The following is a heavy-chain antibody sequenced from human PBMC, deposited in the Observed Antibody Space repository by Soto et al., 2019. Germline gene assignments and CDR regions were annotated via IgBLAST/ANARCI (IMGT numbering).Heavy chain of an antibody. CDR1: GGTFSSYA. CDR3: ARDSGTGVERLYCSGGSCYSSYYYGMDV. D-gene: IGHD2-15*01. Sequence: GASVKVSCKASGGTFSSYAISWVRQAPGQGLEWMGGIIPIVGTANYAQKFQGRVTITADESTSTAYMELSSLRSEDTAVYYCARDSGTGVERLYCSGGSCYSSYYYGMDVWGLGTTVTDSS. J-gene: IGHJ6*02. CDR2: IIPIVGTA. V-gene: IGHV1-69*13.